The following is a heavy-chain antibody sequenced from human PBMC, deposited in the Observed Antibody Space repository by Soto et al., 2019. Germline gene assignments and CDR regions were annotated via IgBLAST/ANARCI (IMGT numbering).Heavy chain of an antibody. D-gene: IGHD6-13*01. Sequence: QVQLVQSGAEVKKPGSSVKVSCKASGGTFSSYAISWVRQAPGQGLEWMGGIIPIFGTANYAQKFQGRVMITADESTSTAYMELSSLRSEDTAVYYCARHIAAAGTYYYYGMDVWGQGTTVTVSS. V-gene: IGHV1-69*01. CDR1: GGTFSSYA. J-gene: IGHJ6*02. CDR2: IIPIFGTA. CDR3: ARHIAAAGTYYYYGMDV.